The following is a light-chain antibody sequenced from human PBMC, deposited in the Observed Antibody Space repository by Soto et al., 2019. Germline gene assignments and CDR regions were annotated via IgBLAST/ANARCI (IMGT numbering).Light chain of an antibody. J-gene: IGKJ5*01. Sequence: DIQMTQSPSSLFASVGDRVTITCQATQDINIYLNWYQQKPGKAPNLLIYDASNLEIGVPSRFTGSGSGTDFTFTISSLQPEDIATYYCQQYEIFPITFGQGTRLEIK. V-gene: IGKV1-33*01. CDR3: QQYEIFPIT. CDR1: QDINIY. CDR2: DAS.